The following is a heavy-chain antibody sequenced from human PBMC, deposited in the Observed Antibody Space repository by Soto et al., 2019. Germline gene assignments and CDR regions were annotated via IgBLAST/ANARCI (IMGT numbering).Heavy chain of an antibody. D-gene: IGHD1-26*01. Sequence: QVQLVQSGGGLVKPGGSLRLSCTASGLIFSYSYMSWIRQAPGKGLEWGSYISGSGTSSIHYADSVKGRFTISRDNAKNSLYLQMENLRPDDTAVYYCASNVGLNYWGQGTLVIVSS. V-gene: IGHV3-11*01. J-gene: IGHJ4*02. CDR3: ASNVGLNY. CDR2: ISGSGTSSI. CDR1: GLIFSYSY.